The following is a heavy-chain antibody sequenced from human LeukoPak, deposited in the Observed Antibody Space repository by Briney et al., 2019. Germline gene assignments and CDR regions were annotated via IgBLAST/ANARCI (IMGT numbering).Heavy chain of an antibody. CDR3: ARHGRIAAAADFDY. D-gene: IGHD6-13*01. V-gene: IGHV4-59*08. Sequence: SETLSLTCTVSGGSISNYDWSWIRQPPGKGLEWIGYIYYSGSTNYNPSLKSRVTISVDTSKNQFSLKLSSVTAADTAVYYCARHGRIAAAADFDYWSQGTLVTVSS. J-gene: IGHJ4*02. CDR1: GGSISNYD. CDR2: IYYSGST.